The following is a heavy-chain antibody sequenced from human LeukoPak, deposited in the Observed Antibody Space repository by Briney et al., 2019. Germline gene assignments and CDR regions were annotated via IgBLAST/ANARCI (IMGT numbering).Heavy chain of an antibody. CDR1: GFTFSSYA. V-gene: IGHV3-23*01. J-gene: IGHJ6*02. CDR3: AKDPETYYYYGMDV. CDR2: ISGSGGST. Sequence: GGSLRLSCAASGFTFSSYAMSWVRQAPGKGLEWVSAISGSGGSTYYADSVKGRFTISRDNPKNTLYLQMNSLRAEDTAVYYCAKDPETYYYYGMDVWGQGTTVTVSS.